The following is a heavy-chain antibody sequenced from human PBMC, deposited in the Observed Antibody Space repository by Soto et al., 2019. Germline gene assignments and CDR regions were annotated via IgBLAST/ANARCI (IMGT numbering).Heavy chain of an antibody. CDR2: IIPIFGTA. CDR3: ARPITALYYYYGMDV. Sequence: SVKVSCKASGGTFSSYAISWVRQAPGQGLEWMGGIIPIFGTANYAQKFQGRVTITADESTSTAYMELSSLRSEDTAVYYCARPITALYYYYGMDVWGQGTTVTVSS. V-gene: IGHV1-69*13. D-gene: IGHD1-20*01. CDR1: GGTFSSYA. J-gene: IGHJ6*02.